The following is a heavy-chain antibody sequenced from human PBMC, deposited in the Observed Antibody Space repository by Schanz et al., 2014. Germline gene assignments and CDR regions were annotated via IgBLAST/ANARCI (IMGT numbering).Heavy chain of an antibody. D-gene: IGHD1-26*01. CDR1: GGSISSGGYY. J-gene: IGHJ5*02. CDR3: ARLGSPHCATSDCHHDWFGP. V-gene: IGHV4-31*03. CDR2: ISYSGTT. Sequence: QVQLQESGPGLVKPSQTLSLTCTVSGGSISSGGYYWSWIRQHPGKGLEWIGYISYSGTTYYNPSLKSRVTISVSTSKTQFSLKLSSVTAADTAVYYCARLGSPHCATSDCHHDWFGPWGQGTLVTVSS.